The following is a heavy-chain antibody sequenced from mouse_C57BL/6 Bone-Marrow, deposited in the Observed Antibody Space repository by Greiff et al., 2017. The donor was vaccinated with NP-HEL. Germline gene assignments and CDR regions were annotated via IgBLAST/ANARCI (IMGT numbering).Heavy chain of an antibody. V-gene: IGHV5-6*01. Sequence: EVMLVESGGDLVKPGGSLKLSCAASGFTFSSYGMSWVRQTPDKSLEWVATISSGGSYTYYPDSVKVRFTISRDNAMNTLNQQMSSLQSEDTAMYYCERQGLRNYCYWYCDVWGTGTTVTVSS. J-gene: IGHJ1*03. CDR2: ISSGGSYT. D-gene: IGHD2-1*01. CDR1: GFTFSSYG. CDR3: ERQGLRNYCYWYCDV.